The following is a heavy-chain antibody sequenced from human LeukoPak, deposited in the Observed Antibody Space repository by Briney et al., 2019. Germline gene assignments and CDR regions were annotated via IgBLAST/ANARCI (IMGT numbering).Heavy chain of an antibody. V-gene: IGHV1-46*01. CDR2: INPSGGST. J-gene: IGHJ4*02. CDR1: GYTFTSYY. D-gene: IGHD1-14*01. Sequence: ASVKVSCKASGYTFTSYYMHWVRQAPGQGLEWMGIINPSGGSTSYAQKFQGRVTMTRDTSTSTVYMELSSLRSEDTAVYYCATTANVPYYFDYWGQGTLVTVSS. CDR3: ATTANVPYYFDY.